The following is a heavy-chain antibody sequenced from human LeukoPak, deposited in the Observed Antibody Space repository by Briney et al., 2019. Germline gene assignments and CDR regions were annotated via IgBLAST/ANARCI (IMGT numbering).Heavy chain of an antibody. Sequence: PGGSLRLSCAASGFTFSNAWMSWVRQAPGKGLEWVSYISSSGSTTYYADSVKGRFTISRDNAKNSLNLQMNSLRAEDTAVYYCARGSYRGVFDYWGQGTLVTVSS. CDR1: GFTFSNAW. D-gene: IGHD1-26*01. CDR3: ARGSYRGVFDY. J-gene: IGHJ4*02. V-gene: IGHV3-11*04. CDR2: ISSSGSTT.